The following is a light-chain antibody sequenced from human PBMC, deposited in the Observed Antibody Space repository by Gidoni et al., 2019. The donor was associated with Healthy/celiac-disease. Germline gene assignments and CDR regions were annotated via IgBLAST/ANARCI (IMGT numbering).Light chain of an antibody. Sequence: EIVLTQSPATLSLSPGERATLSCRASQSVSSYLAWYQPKPGQAPRLLIYDASNRATGITARFSGSGSGTDFTLTISSLEPEDFAVYYCQQRSNSFTFGPGTKVDIK. J-gene: IGKJ3*01. V-gene: IGKV3-11*01. CDR3: QQRSNSFT. CDR1: QSVSSY. CDR2: DAS.